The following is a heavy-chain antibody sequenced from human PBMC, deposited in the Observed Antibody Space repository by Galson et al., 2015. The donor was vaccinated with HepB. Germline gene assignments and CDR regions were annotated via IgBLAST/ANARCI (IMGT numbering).Heavy chain of an antibody. CDR2: ISGSGGST. CDR3: AKVRSGSFDAFDI. V-gene: IGHV3-23*01. D-gene: IGHD1-26*01. Sequence: SLRLSCAASGFTFSSYAMSWVRQAPGKGLEWVSGISGSGGSTYYADSVKGRFTISRDNSKNTLYLQMNSLRAEDTAVYYCAKVRSGSFDAFDIWGQGTMVTVSS. CDR1: GFTFSSYA. J-gene: IGHJ3*02.